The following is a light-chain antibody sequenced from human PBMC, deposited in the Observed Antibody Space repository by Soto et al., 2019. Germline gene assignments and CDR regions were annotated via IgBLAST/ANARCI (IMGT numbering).Light chain of an antibody. Sequence: EIVMTQSPATLSVSPGKRATLSCRASQSVSSNLAWYQHKPGQAPRLLVYGASTRASGIPDRFSGSGSGTEFTLSISSLQSEDFAVYYCQQYYNWPRTFGQGTKVDIK. CDR2: GAS. CDR1: QSVSSN. CDR3: QQYYNWPRT. J-gene: IGKJ1*01. V-gene: IGKV3-15*01.